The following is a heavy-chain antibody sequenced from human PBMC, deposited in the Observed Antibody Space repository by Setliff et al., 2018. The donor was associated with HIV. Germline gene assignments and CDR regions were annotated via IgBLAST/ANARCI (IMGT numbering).Heavy chain of an antibody. CDR3: ARSDYGSGSPPDY. V-gene: IGHV5-51*01. CDR2: IYPGDSDT. D-gene: IGHD3-10*01. CDR1: GYSFTSYW. Sequence: PGESLKISCQGSGYSFTSYWIAWVRQMPGKGLEWMGIIYPGDSDTRYSPSFQGQVTISADKSISTAYLQWRSLQASDTAMYYCARSDYGSGSPPDYWGQGTLVTVSS. J-gene: IGHJ4*02.